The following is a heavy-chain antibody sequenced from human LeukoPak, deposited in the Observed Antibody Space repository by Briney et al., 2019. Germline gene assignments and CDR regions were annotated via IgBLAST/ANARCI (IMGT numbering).Heavy chain of an antibody. V-gene: IGHV4-39*07. D-gene: IGHD3-10*01. CDR3: ASLYYGSGSFDY. CDR2: IYYSGST. CDR1: GGSISSSSYF. Sequence: SETLSLTCSVSGGSISSSSYFWGWIRQPPGKGLEWIGSIYYSGSTNYNPSLKSRVTISVDTSKNQFSLKLTSVTAADTAVYYCASLYYGSGSFDYWGQGTLVTVSS. J-gene: IGHJ4*02.